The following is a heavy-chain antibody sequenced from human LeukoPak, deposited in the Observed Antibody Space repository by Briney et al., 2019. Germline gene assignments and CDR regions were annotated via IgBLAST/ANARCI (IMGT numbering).Heavy chain of an antibody. CDR1: GFTFSSYA. V-gene: IGHV3-64*01. CDR2: ISSNGGST. J-gene: IGHJ3*02. D-gene: IGHD5-18*01. Sequence: PGGSLRLSCAASGFTFSSYAMHWVRQAPGKGLEYVPAISSNGGSTYYANSVKGRFTISRDNSKNTLYLQMGSLRAEDMAVYYCARVANTAMVTHAFDIWGQGTMVTVSS. CDR3: ARVANTAMVTHAFDI.